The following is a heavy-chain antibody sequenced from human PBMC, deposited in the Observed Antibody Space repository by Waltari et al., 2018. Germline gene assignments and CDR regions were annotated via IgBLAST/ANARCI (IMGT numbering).Heavy chain of an antibody. Sequence: EVQLLESGGGLVQPGGSLRLSCAASGFTFSSYAMSWVRQAPGKGLEWVSVIYSGGSTYYADSVKGRFTISRDNSKNTLYLQMNSLRAEDTAVYYCAKHPEIYYDSSGSYFDYWGQGTLVTVSS. J-gene: IGHJ4*02. D-gene: IGHD3-22*01. CDR2: IYSGGST. CDR3: AKHPEIYYDSSGSYFDY. V-gene: IGHV3-23*03. CDR1: GFTFSSYA.